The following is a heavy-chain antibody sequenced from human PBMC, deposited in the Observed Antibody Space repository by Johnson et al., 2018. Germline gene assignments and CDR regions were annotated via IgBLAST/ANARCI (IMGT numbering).Heavy chain of an antibody. Sequence: QVQLVESGGGVVQPGRSLRLSCAVSGFTFSSYGMNWVRQAPGKGLNWVAVISYDGTNKYYADSVKGRFTISRDDSQNTLYLQMNSRRADDTAVYYCATELPYRVPISVHNEYFHHWGQGTLVTVSS. V-gene: IGHV3-30*03. CDR2: ISYDGTNK. J-gene: IGHJ1*01. D-gene: IGHD1-26*01. CDR3: ATELPYRVPISVHNEYFHH. CDR1: GFTFSSYG.